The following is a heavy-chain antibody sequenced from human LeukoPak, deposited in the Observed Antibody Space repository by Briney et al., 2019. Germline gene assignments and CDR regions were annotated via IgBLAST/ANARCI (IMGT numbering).Heavy chain of an antibody. CDR1: GGSLSSSSYF. Sequence: PSETLSLTCSVSGGSLSSSSYFWSWIRQPPGKGPEWIGSVYYSGSTYYNSSLKCRITISVETSKNQFSLKLSSVTAADTAVYYCARVRGGVTVDYWGQGTLVTVSS. J-gene: IGHJ4*02. CDR3: ARVRGGVTVDY. CDR2: VYYSGST. D-gene: IGHD3-16*01. V-gene: IGHV4-39*01.